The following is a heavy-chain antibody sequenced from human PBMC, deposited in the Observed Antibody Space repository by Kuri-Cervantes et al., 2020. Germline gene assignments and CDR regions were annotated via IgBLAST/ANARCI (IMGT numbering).Heavy chain of an antibody. CDR3: AKDARLHLGELSS. CDR1: GLTFSSYW. J-gene: IGHJ3*01. V-gene: IGHV3-7*03. D-gene: IGHD3-16*02. Sequence: GESLKISCVVSGLTFSSYWMTWVRQAPGKGLEWVANIKQDGSEKFYVDSVKGRFTISRDNPKNSLYLQMNSLRVEDTALYYCAKDARLHLGELSSWGQGTMVTVSS. CDR2: IKQDGSEK.